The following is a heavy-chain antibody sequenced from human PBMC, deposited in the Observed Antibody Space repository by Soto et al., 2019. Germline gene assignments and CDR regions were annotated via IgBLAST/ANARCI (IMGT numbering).Heavy chain of an antibody. V-gene: IGHV2-5*01. CDR2: IFWNDEK. CDR1: GFSLSTSGEG. Sequence: QITLKESGPTLVKPTQTLTLTCTFSGFSLSTSGEGVGWIRQPPGKALEWLAVIFWNDEKRYSPSLRSRLTITTDPAKNLIVLTLANMDPVDTATYYCAHRQPPAYGTVAYCYRGRVYFDYWGQGTLITVSS. D-gene: IGHD3-16*01. CDR3: AHRQPPAYGTVAYCYRGRVYFDY. J-gene: IGHJ4*02.